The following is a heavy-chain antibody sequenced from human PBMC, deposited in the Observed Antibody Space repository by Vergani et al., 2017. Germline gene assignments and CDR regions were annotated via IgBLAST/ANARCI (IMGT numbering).Heavy chain of an antibody. CDR1: GFTFSSYA. D-gene: IGHD6-13*01. Sequence: EVQLLESGGGLVQPGGSLRLSCAASGFTFSSYAMSWVRQAPGKGLEWVSAISGSGGSTYYADSVKGRFTISRDNSKNTLYLQMNSLRAEDTAVYYCARDPGEYSSSWTTFDPWGQGTLVTVSS. V-gene: IGHV3-23*01. J-gene: IGHJ5*02. CDR3: ARDPGEYSSSWTTFDP. CDR2: ISGSGGST.